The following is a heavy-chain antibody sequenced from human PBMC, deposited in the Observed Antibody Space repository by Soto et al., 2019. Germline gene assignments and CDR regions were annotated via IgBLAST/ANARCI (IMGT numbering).Heavy chain of an antibody. CDR1: GFTFDDYA. J-gene: IGHJ4*02. Sequence: EMQLVESGGGLVQPGRSLRLSCAASGFTFDDYAMHWVRQAPGKGLEWVSGISWNSGSIGYADTVKGRFTISRDNAXNXLYLQMNSLRPEDTALYFCAKAHMWGGTEWETSFDSWGQGTLVTVSS. D-gene: IGHD1-26*01. V-gene: IGHV3-9*01. CDR3: AKAHMWGGTEWETSFDS. CDR2: ISWNSGSI.